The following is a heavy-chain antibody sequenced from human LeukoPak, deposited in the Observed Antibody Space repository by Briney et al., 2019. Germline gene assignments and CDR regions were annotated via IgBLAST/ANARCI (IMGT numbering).Heavy chain of an antibody. D-gene: IGHD4-23*01. CDR3: ARDPTVERLTYYFYYMDV. CDR2: ISSSGSTI. V-gene: IGHV3-11*01. Sequence: GGSLRLSCAASGFTFSDYSMSWIRQAPGKGLEWVSYISSSGSTIYYADSVKGRFTISRDNAKSSLFLQMNSLRAEDTAVYYCARDPTVERLTYYFYYMDVWGRGTTVTVSS. J-gene: IGHJ6*03. CDR1: GFTFSDYS.